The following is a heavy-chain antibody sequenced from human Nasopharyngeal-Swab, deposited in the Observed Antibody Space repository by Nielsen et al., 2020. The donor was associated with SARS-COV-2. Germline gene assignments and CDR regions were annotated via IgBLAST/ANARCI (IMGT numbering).Heavy chain of an antibody. CDR1: GFTFSDYY. D-gene: IGHD2-2*01. Sequence: GGSLRLSCAASGFTFSDYYMSWIRQAPGKGLEWVSYISSSSSYTNYADSVKGRFTISRDNAKNSLYLQMNSLRAEDTAVYYCAEDHCSSTSCARALYYYYYMDVWGKGTTVTVSS. CDR2: ISSSSSYT. J-gene: IGHJ6*03. CDR3: AEDHCSSTSCARALYYYYYMDV. V-gene: IGHV3-11*06.